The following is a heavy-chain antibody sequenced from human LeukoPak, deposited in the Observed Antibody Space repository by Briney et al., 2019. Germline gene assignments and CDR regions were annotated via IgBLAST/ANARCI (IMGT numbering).Heavy chain of an antibody. D-gene: IGHD1-26*01. V-gene: IGHV3-21*01. CDR3: ARDGDLLDPPY. CDR2: ISSSSSYI. CDR1: GFTFSSYS. Sequence: GVSLRLSYAPSGFTFSSYSMNWVRQARGKGLEWVSSISSSSSYIYYADSVKGRLTISRDNAKNSLYLQMNSLRAEDTAVYYCARDGDLLDPPYWGQGTLVTVSS. J-gene: IGHJ4*02.